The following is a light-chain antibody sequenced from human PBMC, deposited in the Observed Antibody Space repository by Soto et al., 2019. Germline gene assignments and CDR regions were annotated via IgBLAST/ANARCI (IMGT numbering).Light chain of an antibody. J-gene: IGLJ1*01. CDR1: SSDVGGYNF. CDR2: DVN. V-gene: IGLV2-14*03. CDR3: CSYTSSSTHV. Sequence: QSALTQPASVSGSPGQSITISCTGTSSDVGGYNFVSWYQQHPGKVPKLMIFDVNRRPSGVSDRFSGSKSGNTASQTISGLQAEDEGDYYCCSYTSSSTHVFGSGTKVTVL.